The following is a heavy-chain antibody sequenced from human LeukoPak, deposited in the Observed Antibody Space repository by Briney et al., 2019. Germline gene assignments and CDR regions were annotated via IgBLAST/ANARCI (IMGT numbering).Heavy chain of an antibody. CDR1: GYTFTGYY. Sequence: ASVKVSCKASGYTFTGYYMHWVRQAPGQGLEWMGRINPNSGGTNYAQKSQGRVTMTRDTSISTAYMELSRLRSDDTAVYYCARVFNTAIPLLDYGMDVWGQGTTVTVSS. D-gene: IGHD5-18*01. CDR3: ARVFNTAIPLLDYGMDV. J-gene: IGHJ6*02. V-gene: IGHV1-2*06. CDR2: INPNSGGT.